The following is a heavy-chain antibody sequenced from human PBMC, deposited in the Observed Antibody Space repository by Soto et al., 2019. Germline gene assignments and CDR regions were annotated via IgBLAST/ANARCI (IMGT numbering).Heavy chain of an antibody. CDR3: ARNLYRIDY. D-gene: IGHD3-16*02. V-gene: IGHV3-21*01. Sequence: GGSLRLSRAASGFTFSSYTMNWVRQAPGKGLEWVSSITSSSTYIYYADSVKGRFTISRDNAKNSLYLQMNSLRAEDTAVYYCARNLYRIDYWGQGTLVTVSS. J-gene: IGHJ4*02. CDR2: ITSSSTYI. CDR1: GFTFSSYT.